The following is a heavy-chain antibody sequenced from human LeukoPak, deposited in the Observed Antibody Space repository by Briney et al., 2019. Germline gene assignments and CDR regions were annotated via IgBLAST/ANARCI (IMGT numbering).Heavy chain of an antibody. J-gene: IGHJ4*02. CDR2: ISSSSSTI. V-gene: IGHV3-48*01. Sequence: GGSLRLSCAASGFTFSSYSMNWVRQAPGKGLEWVSYISSSSSTIYYADSVKGRFTISRDNAKNSLYLQMNSLRAEDTAVYYCARGGYSSGFIYYFGYWGQGTLVTVSS. CDR1: GFTFSSYS. D-gene: IGHD6-19*01. CDR3: ARGGYSSGFIYYFGY.